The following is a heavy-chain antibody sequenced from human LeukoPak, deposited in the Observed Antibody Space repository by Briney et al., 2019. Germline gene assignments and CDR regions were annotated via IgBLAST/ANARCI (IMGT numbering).Heavy chain of an antibody. V-gene: IGHV1-46*01. J-gene: IGHJ6*02. Sequence: ASVKVSCKASGYTFTSYYMHWVRQAPGQGLEWMGIINPSGGSTTYAQKFQGRVTMTRDTSTSTVYMELSSLRSEDTAVYYCARDIMVMTYYYYYGMDVWGQGTTDTVPS. CDR2: INPSGGST. CDR1: GYTFTSYY. CDR3: ARDIMVMTYYYYYGMDV. D-gene: IGHD2-21*02.